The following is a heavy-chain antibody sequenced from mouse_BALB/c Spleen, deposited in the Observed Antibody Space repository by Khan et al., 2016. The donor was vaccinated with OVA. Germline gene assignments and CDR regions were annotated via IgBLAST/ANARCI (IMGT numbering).Heavy chain of an antibody. V-gene: IGHV3-2*02. CDR2: ISYSGGT. J-gene: IGHJ2*01. D-gene: IGHD1-1*01. CDR3: ARGNYYGYYFDY. CDR1: GYSITSGYA. Sequence: EVKLEESGPGLVKPSQSLSLTCTVTGYSITSGYAWNWIRQFPGNKLEWMGYISYSGGTSYTPSLKSRISITRDTSKNQFFLQLNSVTTEDTATYYCARGNYYGYYFDYWGQGTPLTVSS.